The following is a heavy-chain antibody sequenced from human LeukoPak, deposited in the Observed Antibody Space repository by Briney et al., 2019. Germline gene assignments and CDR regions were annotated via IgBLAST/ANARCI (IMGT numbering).Heavy chain of an antibody. Sequence: GGSLRLSCAASGFTFSSYDMHWVRQATGKGLEWVSAIGTAGDTYYPGSVKGRFTISRENAKNSLYLQMNSLRAGDTAVYYCARVGLAGAIDYWGQGTLVTASS. J-gene: IGHJ4*02. CDR1: GFTFSSYD. V-gene: IGHV3-13*01. D-gene: IGHD1-26*01. CDR3: ARVGLAGAIDY. CDR2: IGTAGDT.